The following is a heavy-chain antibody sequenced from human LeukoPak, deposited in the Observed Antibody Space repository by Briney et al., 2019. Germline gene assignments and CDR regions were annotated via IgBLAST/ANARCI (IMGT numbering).Heavy chain of an antibody. D-gene: IGHD3-22*01. J-gene: IGHJ4*02. Sequence: GGSLRLSCAASGFTFSKYAMSWVRQAPGKGLEWVSGISGSGDSTYYADSVKGRFTVSRDNSKNTLYLLLSSLRAEDTAIYYCAKVFAGDKYYDSSGYYSAPFDYWGQGTLVTVSS. V-gene: IGHV3-23*01. CDR2: ISGSGDST. CDR3: AKVFAGDKYYDSSGYYSAPFDY. CDR1: GFTFSKYA.